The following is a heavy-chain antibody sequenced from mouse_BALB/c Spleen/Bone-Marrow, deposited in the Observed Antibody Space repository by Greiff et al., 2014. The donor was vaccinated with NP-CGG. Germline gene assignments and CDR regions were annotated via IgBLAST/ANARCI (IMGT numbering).Heavy chain of an antibody. CDR1: GYTFAYYT. J-gene: IGHJ3*01. CDR2: INPSSGYT. D-gene: IGHD2-2*01. CDR3: AREVYGSWFAY. V-gene: IGHV1-4*01. Sequence: SGAELARPGASVRMSCKASGYTFAYYTVHWVKQRPGQGLEWIGYINPSSGYTNYNQKFKDKATLTTDKSSSTAYMQLSSLTSEDSAVYYCAREVYGSWFAYWGQGTLVTVSA.